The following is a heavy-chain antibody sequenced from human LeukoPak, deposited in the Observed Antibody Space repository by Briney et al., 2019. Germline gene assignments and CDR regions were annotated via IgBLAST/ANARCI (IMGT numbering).Heavy chain of an antibody. CDR1: GFTFSSYA. CDR2: ISYDGSNK. CDR3: ARGGFGLYYGWGSYCFDY. V-gene: IGHV3-30*04. J-gene: IGHJ4*02. D-gene: IGHD3-10*01. Sequence: PGGSLRLSCAASGFTFSSYAMHWLRQAPGKGLERVAVISYDGSNKYYADSVKGRFTISRDNSKNTLYLQMNSLRAEDTAVYYCARGGFGLYYGWGSYCFDYWGQGILVTVSS.